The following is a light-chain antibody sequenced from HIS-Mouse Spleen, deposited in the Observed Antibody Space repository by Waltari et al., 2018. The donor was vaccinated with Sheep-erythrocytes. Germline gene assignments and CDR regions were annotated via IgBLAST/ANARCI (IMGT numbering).Light chain of an antibody. CDR2: EGS. J-gene: IGLJ3*02. CDR1: SSDVGSYNL. V-gene: IGLV2-23*01. Sequence: QSALTQPASVSASPGQSITISCTGTSSDVGSYNLFSWYQQHPGKAPKLMIYEGSKRPSGVSNRFSGSKSGNTASLTISGLQAEDEVDYYCCSYAGSSTPWVFGGGTKLTVL. CDR3: CSYAGSSTPWV.